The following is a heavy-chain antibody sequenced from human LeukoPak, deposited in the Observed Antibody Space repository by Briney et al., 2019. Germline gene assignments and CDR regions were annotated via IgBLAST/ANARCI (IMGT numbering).Heavy chain of an antibody. D-gene: IGHD5-18*01. J-gene: IGHJ4*02. CDR3: ARDRSGLQLWLTKGPPFDY. CDR1: GGTFSSYA. CDR2: IIPILGIA. V-gene: IGHV1-69*04. Sequence: ASVKVSCKASGGTFSSYAISWVRQAPGQGLEWMGRIIPILGIANYAQKLQGRVTMTTDTSTSTAYMELRSLRSDDTAVYYCARDRSGLQLWLTKGPPFDYWGQGTLVTVSS.